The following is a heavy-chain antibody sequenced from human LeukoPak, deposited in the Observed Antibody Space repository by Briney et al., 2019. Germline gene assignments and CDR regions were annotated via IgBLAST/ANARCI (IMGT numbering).Heavy chain of an antibody. J-gene: IGHJ4*02. CDR3: ARYYYDSSGYYFDY. CDR1: GGSISSYY. Sequence: SETLSLTCTVSGGSISSYYWSWIRQPPGKGLEWNGYIYYSGSTKYNPSLKSRVTISVDTSKNHFSLNLFSVTAADTAVYYCARYYYDSSGYYFDYWGQGTLVTVSS. CDR2: IYYSGST. V-gene: IGHV4-59*08. D-gene: IGHD3-22*01.